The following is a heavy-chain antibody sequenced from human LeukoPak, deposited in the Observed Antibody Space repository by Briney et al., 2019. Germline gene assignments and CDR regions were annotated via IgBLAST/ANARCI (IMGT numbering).Heavy chain of an antibody. CDR1: GFTFSSYG. Sequence: GRSLRLSCAASGFTFSSYGIHWVRQAPGKGLEWVSAISGSGAKTYYAGSVKGRFTISRDTSKNTLYLQMNSLRADDTAVYYCAKDMGEDGSYYLDYWGQGTLVTVSS. CDR2: ISGSGAKT. V-gene: IGHV3-23*01. CDR3: AKDMGEDGSYYLDY. D-gene: IGHD1-26*01. J-gene: IGHJ4*02.